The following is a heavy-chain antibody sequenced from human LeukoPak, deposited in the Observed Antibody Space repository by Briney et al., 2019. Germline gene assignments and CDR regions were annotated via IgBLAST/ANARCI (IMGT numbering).Heavy chain of an antibody. D-gene: IGHD5-12*01. CDR1: GFTFSDYY. CDR3: ASDIVATSGDF. J-gene: IGHJ4*02. Sequence: AGGSLRLSCAASGFTFSDYYMSWIRQAPGKGLEWVSYITSSGDDIYYADSVKGRFTISRDNAKNALFLRMSSLRVEDTATYYCASDIVATSGDFWGQGTLVSVSS. CDR2: ITSSGDDI. V-gene: IGHV3-11*01.